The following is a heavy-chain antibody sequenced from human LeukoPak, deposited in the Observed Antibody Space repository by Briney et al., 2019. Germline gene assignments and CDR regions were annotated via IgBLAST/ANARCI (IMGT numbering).Heavy chain of an antibody. Sequence: SETLSLTCTVSGGSISSYYWSWIRQPPGKGLEWIGSIYYSGSTSYSPSLKSRVTISVDTSKNQFPLKLSSVTAADTAVYYCARESANWRAFDIWGQGTMVTVSS. CDR2: IYYSGST. V-gene: IGHV4-59*01. CDR1: GGSISSYY. CDR3: ARESANWRAFDI. J-gene: IGHJ3*02. D-gene: IGHD7-27*01.